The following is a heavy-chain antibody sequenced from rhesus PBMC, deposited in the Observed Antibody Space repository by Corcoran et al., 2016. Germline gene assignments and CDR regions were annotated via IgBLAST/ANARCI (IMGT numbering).Heavy chain of an antibody. Sequence: QVQLQESGPGLVKPSDTLSLTCAVSGYSISSNYWTWIRQPPGKGLEWIGYSHGSSGSTYYNPSLKSRFTISTDTSKNQFSLKLNSVTAADTAVYSCARGSAWFDYWGQGVLVSVSS. CDR2: SHGSSGST. CDR3: ARGSAWFDY. V-gene: IGHV4-147*01. J-gene: IGHJ4*01. CDR1: GYSISSNY. D-gene: IGHD1-38*01.